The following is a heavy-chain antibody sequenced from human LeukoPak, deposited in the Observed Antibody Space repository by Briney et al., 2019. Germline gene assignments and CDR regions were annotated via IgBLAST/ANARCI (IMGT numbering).Heavy chain of an antibody. D-gene: IGHD3-22*01. CDR2: INPSGGST. J-gene: IGHJ3*02. V-gene: IGHV1-46*01. Sequence: ASVKVSCKASGYTFTGYYMHWVRQAPGQGLEWMGIINPSGGSTSYAQKFQGRVTMTRDTSTSTVYMELSSLRSEDTAVYYRAHSSGYRDAFDIWGQGTMVTVSS. CDR1: GYTFTGYY. CDR3: AHSSGYRDAFDI.